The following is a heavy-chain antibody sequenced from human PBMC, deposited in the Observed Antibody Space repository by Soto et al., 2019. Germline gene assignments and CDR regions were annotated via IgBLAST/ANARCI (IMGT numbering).Heavy chain of an antibody. Sequence: QVQLVQSGAEVKKPGASVKVSCKASGYTFTSYGISWVRQAPGQGLEWMGWISAYNGNTNYAQKLQGRVTMTTDTSTSTAYMELRSLRSDDTDVYYCARTLTIFGVVIISSTLDYWGLGTLVTVSS. CDR2: ISAYNGNT. CDR1: GYTFTSYG. J-gene: IGHJ4*02. V-gene: IGHV1-18*01. D-gene: IGHD3-3*01. CDR3: ARTLTIFGVVIISSTLDY.